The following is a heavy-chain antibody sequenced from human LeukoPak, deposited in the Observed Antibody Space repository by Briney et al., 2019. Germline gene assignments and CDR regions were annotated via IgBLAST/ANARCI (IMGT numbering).Heavy chain of an antibody. D-gene: IGHD5-12*01. CDR3: RGGYDFGGFDY. CDR1: GDSISSGGYY. V-gene: IGHV4-31*03. J-gene: IGHJ4*02. CDR2: IYYSGST. Sequence: PSETLSLTCTVSGDSISSGGYYWSWIRQHPGKGLEWIGYIYYSGSTYYDPSLKSRVTISLDTSKNQFFLNLTSVTAADTAVYYCRGGYDFGGFDYWGQGTLVTVSS.